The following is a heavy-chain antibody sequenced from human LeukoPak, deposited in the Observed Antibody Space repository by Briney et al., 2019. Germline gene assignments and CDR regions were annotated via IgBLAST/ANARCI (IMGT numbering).Heavy chain of an antibody. V-gene: IGHV2-5*02. CDR2: IYWDGGK. J-gene: IGHJ3*02. CDR3: VRTHSSGWYYAFDI. CDR1: GFSLSTTTVG. Sequence: ESGPTLVNPTQTLTLTCTFSGFSLSTTTVGVGWIRQPPGKALEWLAVIYWDGGKRDSPSLKSRLAITKDTSKNQVVLTMTNMDPVDTATYYCVRTHSSGWYYAFDIWGQGTMVTVSS. D-gene: IGHD6-19*01.